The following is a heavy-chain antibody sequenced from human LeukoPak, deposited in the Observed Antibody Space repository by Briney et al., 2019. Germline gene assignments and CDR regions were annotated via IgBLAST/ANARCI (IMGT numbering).Heavy chain of an antibody. D-gene: IGHD2-21*01. J-gene: IGHJ4*02. V-gene: IGHV3-9*01. CDR2: ISWSSGSI. CDR1: GSTFSTYS. CDR3: AKDIRGDGFY. Sequence: GGSLRLSWAAAGSTFSTYSMKWVRQPPGKGLGWVSGISWSSGSIGYADSVKGRFTNSRDHAKNALYQQMNSRRGEDTALYYCAKDIRGDGFYWGQGSLVTVSS.